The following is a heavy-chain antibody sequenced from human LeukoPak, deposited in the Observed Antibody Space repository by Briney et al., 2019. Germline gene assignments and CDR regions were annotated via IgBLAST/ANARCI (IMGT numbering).Heavy chain of an antibody. CDR2: VYNSENT. Sequence: SETLSLTCTVSGGSISIYYWSWIRQPPGKGLEWIGYVYNSENTNYNPSLKSRATISADTSKNQFSLKLNSVTAADTAVYYCARRSLKSYDYWGQGTLVTVSS. D-gene: IGHD1-26*01. J-gene: IGHJ4*02. CDR1: GGSISIYY. CDR3: ARRSLKSYDY. V-gene: IGHV4-59*01.